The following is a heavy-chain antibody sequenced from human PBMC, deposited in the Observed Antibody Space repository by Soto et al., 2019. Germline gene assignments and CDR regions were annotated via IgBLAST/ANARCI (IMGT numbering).Heavy chain of an antibody. Sequence: EVQLVESGGDLVQPGGSLKLSCTGLGFNFSGSALHWVRQPSGKGLEWVGRIRGRAKKYATSYAASVRGRSYLSRDDSKNTAFLQMNSLRDEDTGVYFCCGRGGDSLQDIWGQGTLVTVSS. J-gene: IGHJ4*02. V-gene: IGHV3-73*01. CDR2: IRGRAKKYAT. CDR1: GFNFSGSA. CDR3: CGRGGDSLQDI. D-gene: IGHD4-17*01.